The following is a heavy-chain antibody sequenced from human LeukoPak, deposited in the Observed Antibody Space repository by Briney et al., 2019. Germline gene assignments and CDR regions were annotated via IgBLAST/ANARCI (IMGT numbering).Heavy chain of an antibody. CDR1: RFTFSSYG. CDR3: ARASCGGDCYSFDY. D-gene: IGHD2-21*02. Sequence: PGRSLRLSCAASRFTFSSYGRHGFRQAPAKGLGGVAVIWYDGSNKYYADSVKGRFTISRDNSKNTLYLQMNSLRAEDTAVYYCARASCGGDCYSFDYWGQGTLVTVSS. V-gene: IGHV3-33*01. J-gene: IGHJ4*02. CDR2: IWYDGSNK.